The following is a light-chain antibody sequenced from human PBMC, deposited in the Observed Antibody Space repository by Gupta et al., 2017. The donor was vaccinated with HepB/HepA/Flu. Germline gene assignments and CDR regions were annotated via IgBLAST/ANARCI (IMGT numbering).Light chain of an antibody. J-gene: IGKJ2*01. CDR1: QSISSW. Sequence: DIQMTQSPSTLSASVGDRVTITCRASQSISSWLAWYQQKPGKAPKLLIYKASSLESGVPSRFSGSGARKEFTITSSSLQPDDFATYYCQQYNSYPYTFGQGTKLEIK. CDR3: QQYNSYPYT. V-gene: IGKV1-5*03. CDR2: KAS.